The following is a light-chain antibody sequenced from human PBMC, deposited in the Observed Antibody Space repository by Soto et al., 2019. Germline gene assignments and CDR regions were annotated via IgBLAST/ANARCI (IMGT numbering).Light chain of an antibody. CDR2: EVS. CDR3: SSYTRSSSLV. J-gene: IGLJ1*01. V-gene: IGLV2-14*01. Sequence: QSALTQPASVSGSPGQSITMSCTGTSSDVGGYNYVSWYQQHPGKAPKLMIYEVSNRPSGVSNRFSGSKSGNTASLTISGLQAEDEADYYCSSYTRSSSLVFGTGTKLTVL. CDR1: SSDVGGYNY.